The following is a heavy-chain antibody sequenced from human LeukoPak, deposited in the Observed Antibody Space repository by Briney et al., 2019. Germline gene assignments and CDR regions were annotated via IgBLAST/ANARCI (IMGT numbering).Heavy chain of an antibody. CDR2: IVVGSGNT. J-gene: IGHJ4*02. CDR3: ARDREYYDYVWGSYRYTAIFDY. D-gene: IGHD3-16*02. CDR1: GFTFTSSA. V-gene: IGHV1-58*02. Sequence: PQASVKVSCKASGFTFTSSAMQWVRQARGQRLEWIGWIVVGSGNTNYAQKFQERVTITRDMSTSTAYMELSRLRSDDTAVYYCARDREYYDYVWGSYRYTAIFDYWGQGTLVTVSS.